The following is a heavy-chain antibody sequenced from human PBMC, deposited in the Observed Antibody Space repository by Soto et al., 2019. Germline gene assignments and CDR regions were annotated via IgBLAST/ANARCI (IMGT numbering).Heavy chain of an antibody. V-gene: IGHV3-23*01. Sequence: GGSLRLSCAASGFTFSSYAMSWVRQAPGKGLEWVSVISGSGGSTYYADSVKGRFTISRDNSKNTLYLQMNSLRAEDTAVYYCAKDQYIVVTPNLFDPWGQGTLVTVSS. D-gene: IGHD1-26*01. CDR1: GFTFSSYA. CDR3: AKDQYIVVTPNLFDP. CDR2: ISGSGGST. J-gene: IGHJ5*02.